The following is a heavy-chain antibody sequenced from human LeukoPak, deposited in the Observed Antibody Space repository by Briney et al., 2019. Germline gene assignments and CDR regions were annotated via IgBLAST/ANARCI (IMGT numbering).Heavy chain of an antibody. CDR3: ARSSSWYLDWFDP. CDR2: IYYSGTT. D-gene: IGHD6-13*01. Sequence: PSETLSLTCTVSGGSISNYYWSWIRQPPGKGLEWIGYIYYSGTTNYNPSLKSRVTISVDTSKNQFSLKLSSVTAADTAVYYCARSSSWYLDWFDPWGQGTLVTVSS. V-gene: IGHV4-59*08. CDR1: GGSISNYY. J-gene: IGHJ5*02.